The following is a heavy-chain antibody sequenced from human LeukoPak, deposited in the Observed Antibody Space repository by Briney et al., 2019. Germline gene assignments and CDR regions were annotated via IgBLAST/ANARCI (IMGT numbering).Heavy chain of an antibody. V-gene: IGHV3-30*02. CDR2: IRYDGSNK. D-gene: IGHD5-18*01. CDR1: GFTFSSYG. CDR3: ARDLDRGYSQTGAFDI. Sequence: PGGSLRLSCAASGFTFSSYGMHWVRQAPGKGLEWVAFIRYDGSNKYYADSVKGRFTISRDNSKNTLYLQMNSLRAEDTAVYYCARDLDRGYSQTGAFDIWGQGTMVTVSS. J-gene: IGHJ3*02.